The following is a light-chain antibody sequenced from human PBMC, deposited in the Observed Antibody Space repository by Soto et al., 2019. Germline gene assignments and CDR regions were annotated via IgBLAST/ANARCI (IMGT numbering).Light chain of an antibody. J-gene: IGKJ4*01. CDR3: QQRCNWPYLP. CDR1: QSVSGY. CDR2: DAS. Sequence: EIVLTQAPDTLSLSPGERATLSCRASQSVSGYLGWYQQKPGHAPRLLIYDASKRAYGVPARFRGSGSGTNFTLTIASLEPADFAVYYCQQRCNWPYLPFGGGTRV. V-gene: IGKV3-11*01.